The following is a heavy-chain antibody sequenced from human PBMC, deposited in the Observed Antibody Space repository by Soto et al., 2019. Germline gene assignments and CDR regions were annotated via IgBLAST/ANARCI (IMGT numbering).Heavy chain of an antibody. Sequence: GGSLRLSCAASGFTFSSYAMSWVRQAPGKGLEWVSAISGSGGSTYYADSVKGRFTISRDNSKNTLYLQMNSLRAEDTAVYYCAKDGRFFNYYYYYGMDVWGQGTTVTVSS. D-gene: IGHD3-3*01. J-gene: IGHJ6*02. CDR3: AKDGRFFNYYYYYGMDV. V-gene: IGHV3-23*01. CDR2: ISGSGGST. CDR1: GFTFSSYA.